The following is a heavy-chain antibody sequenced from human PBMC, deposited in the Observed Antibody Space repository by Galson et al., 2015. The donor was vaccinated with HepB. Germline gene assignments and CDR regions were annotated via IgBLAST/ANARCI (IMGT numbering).Heavy chain of an antibody. CDR3: AKDDDYAEYGYYFDH. Sequence: SLRLSCAASGFTFRHYWMTWVRQAPGKGLQWVANINDVGKERNYADSVKGRFTIWRDNAKNSLYLQMNSLRVDDTAMYYCAKDDDYAEYGYYFDHWGQGTLVTVSS. J-gene: IGHJ4*02. CDR1: GFTFRHYW. CDR2: INDVGKER. D-gene: IGHD4-17*01. V-gene: IGHV3-7*03.